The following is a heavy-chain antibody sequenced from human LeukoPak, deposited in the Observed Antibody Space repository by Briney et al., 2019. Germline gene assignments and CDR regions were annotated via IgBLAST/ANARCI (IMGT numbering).Heavy chain of an antibody. D-gene: IGHD3-22*01. J-gene: IGHJ4*02. Sequence: GGSLRLSCAASGFTFNSYAMSWVRQAPGKGLEWVSTMSATVITAFYADSVKGRFAISRHNSDKTLYLQMNNLTAEDTAVYYCARAPYYFDSRGYYYFDSWGQGAQVTVSS. CDR2: MSATVITA. CDR3: ARAPYYFDSRGYYYFDS. CDR1: GFTFNSYA. V-gene: IGHV3-23*01.